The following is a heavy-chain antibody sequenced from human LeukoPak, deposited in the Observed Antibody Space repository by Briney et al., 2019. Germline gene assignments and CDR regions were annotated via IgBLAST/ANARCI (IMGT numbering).Heavy chain of an antibody. D-gene: IGHD2/OR15-2a*01. CDR1: GGSISSYY. J-gene: IGHJ6*02. CDR3: ARGSLERITRYYYYGMDV. V-gene: IGHV4-59*01. Sequence: PXXTLSLTCTVSGGSISSYYWSWIRQPPGKGLEWIGYIYYGGSTNYNPSLTSRVTISVDTSKNQFSLKLSSVTAADTAVYYCARGSLERITRYYYYGMDVWGQGTTVTVSS. CDR2: IYYGGST.